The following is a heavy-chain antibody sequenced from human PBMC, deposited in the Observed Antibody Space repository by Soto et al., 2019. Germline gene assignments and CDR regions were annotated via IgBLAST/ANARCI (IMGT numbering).Heavy chain of an antibody. CDR1: SGSISSSNW. J-gene: IGHJ6*03. Sequence: SGTLSLTCAVSSGSISSSNWWSWVRQPPGKGLEWIGEIYHSGSTNYNPSLKSRVTISVDKSKNQFSLKLSSVTAADTAVYYCARARSYDFWSGYSDRYYYMDVWGKGTTVTVSS. D-gene: IGHD3-3*01. CDR3: ARARSYDFWSGYSDRYYYMDV. V-gene: IGHV4-4*02. CDR2: IYHSGST.